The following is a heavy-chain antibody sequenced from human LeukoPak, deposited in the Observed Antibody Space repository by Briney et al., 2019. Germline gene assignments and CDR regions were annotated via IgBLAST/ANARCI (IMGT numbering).Heavy chain of an antibody. CDR2: SRSKADSYST. CDR1: GSISSDHY. CDR3: ARGESGSYFFQH. Sequence: GGSLRLSCAASGSISSDHYMDWVRQAPGKGLEWVGRSRSKADSYSTEYAASVKGRFTISRDDSKNSLCLQMDSLKTEDTAVYYCARGESGSYFFQHWGQGTLVTVSS. J-gene: IGHJ1*01. D-gene: IGHD3-10*01. V-gene: IGHV3-72*01.